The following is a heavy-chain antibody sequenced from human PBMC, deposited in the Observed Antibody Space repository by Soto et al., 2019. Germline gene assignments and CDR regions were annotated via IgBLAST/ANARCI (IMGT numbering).Heavy chain of an antibody. D-gene: IGHD5-18*01. CDR2: IYYSGST. V-gene: IGHV4-59*12. J-gene: IGHJ6*02. CDR3: ARDKRGYRDGRYYYYGMDV. Sequence: SETLSLTCTVSGGSISSYYWSWIRQPPGKGLEWIGDIYYSGSTNYNPSLKSRVTISVDTSKNQFSLKLSSVTAADTAVYYWARDKRGYRDGRYYYYGMDVWGQGTTVTVSS. CDR1: GGSISSYY.